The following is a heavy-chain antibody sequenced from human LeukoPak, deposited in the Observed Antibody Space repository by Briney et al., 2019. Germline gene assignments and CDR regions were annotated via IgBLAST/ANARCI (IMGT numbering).Heavy chain of an antibody. Sequence: SETLSLTCTVSGGSISTYYWSWIRQPPGKGLEWIGYIYYNETTDYNPSLKSRVTISVDTSKNQFSLNLSSVTAADTALYYCARVGSYFFPYYFDYWGQGTLVTVSS. CDR2: IYYNETT. D-gene: IGHD1-26*01. V-gene: IGHV4-59*01. J-gene: IGHJ4*02. CDR3: ARVGSYFFPYYFDY. CDR1: GGSISTYY.